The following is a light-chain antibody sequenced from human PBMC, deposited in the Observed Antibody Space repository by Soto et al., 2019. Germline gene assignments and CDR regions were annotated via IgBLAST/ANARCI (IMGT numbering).Light chain of an antibody. Sequence: QSARTQSPSASGSPGQSVTISCTGTSSDVGNYKYVSWYQQHPGKAPKLMIYEVSKRTSGVPARFSGSKSGNTASLTVSGLQVEDEADYYCSSYAGSNLWVFGGGTKLTVL. CDR1: SSDVGNYKY. J-gene: IGLJ3*02. CDR2: EVS. CDR3: SSYAGSNLWV. V-gene: IGLV2-8*01.